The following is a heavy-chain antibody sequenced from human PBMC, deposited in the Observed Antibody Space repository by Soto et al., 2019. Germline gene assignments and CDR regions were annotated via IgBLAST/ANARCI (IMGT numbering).Heavy chain of an antibody. CDR2: IYYSGST. V-gene: IGHV4-59*08. CDR3: ARGAGRYSSSASYAFDM. Sequence: SETLSLTCTVSGGSISSYYWSWIRQPPGKGLEWIGYIYYSGSTNYNPSLKSRVTISLDTSKNQFSLKLSSVTAADTAVYYCARGAGRYSSSASYAFDMWGQGTTVTVSS. J-gene: IGHJ3*02. CDR1: GGSISSYY. D-gene: IGHD6-13*01.